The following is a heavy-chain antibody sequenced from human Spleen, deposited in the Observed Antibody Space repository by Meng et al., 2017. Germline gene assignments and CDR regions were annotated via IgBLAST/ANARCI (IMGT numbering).Heavy chain of an antibody. D-gene: IGHD6-19*01. J-gene: IGHJ4*02. Sequence: ETLSLTCAASGFTFSSYAMSWVRQAPGKGLEWVSSISDTGGTTYYAESVKGRFTISRDMSQSTLYLQMNSLTADDTAIYYCAKYTSGSSIIDYWGQGTLVTVSS. CDR2: ISDTGGTT. CDR3: AKYTSGSSIIDY. V-gene: IGHV3-23*01. CDR1: GFTFSSYA.